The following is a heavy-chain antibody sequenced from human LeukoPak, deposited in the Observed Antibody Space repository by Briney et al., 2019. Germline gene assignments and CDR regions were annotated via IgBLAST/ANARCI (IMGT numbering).Heavy chain of an antibody. V-gene: IGHV4-4*07. J-gene: IGHJ4*02. CDR3: ARDNAYDSSGKVFDY. CDR1: GGSISSYY. D-gene: IGHD3-22*01. CDR2: IYTSGST. Sequence: SETLSLTCTVSGGSISSYYWSWIRQPAGKGLEWIGRIYTSGSTNYNPSLKSRVAMSVDTSKNQFSLKLSSVTAADTAVYYCARDNAYDSSGKVFDYWGQGTLVTVSS.